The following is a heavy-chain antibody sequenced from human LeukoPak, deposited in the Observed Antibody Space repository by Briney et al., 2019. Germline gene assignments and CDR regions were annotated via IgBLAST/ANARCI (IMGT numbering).Heavy chain of an antibody. Sequence: GRSLRLSCAASGFTFSTYGMHWVRQAPGKGLEWVAVIWYDGYDKYYADSVKGRFTISRDNSKNTLYLQMNSLRAEDTAVYYCAKDAGIAAAGPSLGYWGQGTLVTVSS. CDR2: IWYDGYDK. V-gene: IGHV3-33*06. CDR3: AKDAGIAAAGPSLGY. D-gene: IGHD6-13*01. CDR1: GFTFSTYG. J-gene: IGHJ4*02.